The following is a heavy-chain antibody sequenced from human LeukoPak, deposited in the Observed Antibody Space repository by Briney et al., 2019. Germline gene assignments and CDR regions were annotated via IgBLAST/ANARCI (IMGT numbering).Heavy chain of an antibody. CDR2: IRSKSNNYAT. D-gene: IGHD6-19*01. V-gene: IGHV3-73*01. CDR3: ARVPSSSGWYYFDY. Sequence: GGSLRLSCAASGFTFSGSAMHWVRQASGKGLEWVGRIRSKSNNYATAYAASVNGRFNISRDDSKNMVYLQMNSLRAEDTAVYYCARVPSSSGWYYFDYWGQGTLVTVSS. CDR1: GFTFSGSA. J-gene: IGHJ4*02.